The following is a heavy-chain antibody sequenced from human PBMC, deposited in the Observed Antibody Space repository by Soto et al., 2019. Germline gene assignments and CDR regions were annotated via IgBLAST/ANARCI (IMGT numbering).Heavy chain of an antibody. CDR3: ARGLIPYGLDV. D-gene: IGHD3-16*01. Sequence: EVQLVQSGEGLVQPGGSLRLSCAASGFTFSRSPMHWVRQAPGKGLEYVSAISSHGNSTFYADSVRGRFTISRDNSKNTLYLQMGSLRPEDMAIYYWARGLIPYGLDVWGQGTTVTVSS. J-gene: IGHJ6*02. CDR2: ISSHGNST. CDR1: GFTFSRSP. V-gene: IGHV3-64*02.